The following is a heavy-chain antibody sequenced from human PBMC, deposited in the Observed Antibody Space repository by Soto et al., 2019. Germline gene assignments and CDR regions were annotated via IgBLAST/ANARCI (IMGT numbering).Heavy chain of an antibody. CDR3: AKQLYLGGPWYFDL. D-gene: IGHD2-8*01. V-gene: IGHV3-30*18. CDR2: ISYDGSNK. Sequence: QVQLVESGGGVVQPGRSLRLSCAASGFTFSSYSMHWVRQAPGKGLEWVAVISYDGSNKYYADSVKGRFTISRDNSKNTLYLQMNSLRAEDTAVYYCAKQLYLGGPWYFDLWGRGTLVTVSS. J-gene: IGHJ2*01. CDR1: GFTFSSYS.